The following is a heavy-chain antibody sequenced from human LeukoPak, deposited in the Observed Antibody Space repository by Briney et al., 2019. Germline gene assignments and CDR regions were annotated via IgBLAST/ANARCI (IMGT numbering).Heavy chain of an antibody. Sequence: GGSLRLSCAASGFTVSSKYMSWVRLAPGKGLEWVSLIYIEGDTNYADSVKGRFTISRDNSENMLYLQMSSLRAEDTAVYYCARGHYFLGGQGTMVTVSS. V-gene: IGHV3-66*01. CDR3: ARGHYFL. CDR1: GFTVSSKY. D-gene: IGHD3-10*01. J-gene: IGHJ3*01. CDR2: IYIEGDT.